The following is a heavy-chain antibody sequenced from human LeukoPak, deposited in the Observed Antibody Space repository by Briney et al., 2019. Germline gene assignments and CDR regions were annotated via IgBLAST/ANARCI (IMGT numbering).Heavy chain of an antibody. V-gene: IGHV3-30*02. Sequence: GGSLRLSCAASGFTFSSYGMHWVRQAPGKGLEWVAFIRYDGSNKYYADSVKGRFTISRDNSKNTLYLQMNSLRAEDTAVYYCAKDQGLFGSSCDYRGQGTLVTVSS. CDR1: GFTFSSYG. CDR2: IRYDGSNK. D-gene: IGHD6-13*01. J-gene: IGHJ4*02. CDR3: AKDQGLFGSSCDY.